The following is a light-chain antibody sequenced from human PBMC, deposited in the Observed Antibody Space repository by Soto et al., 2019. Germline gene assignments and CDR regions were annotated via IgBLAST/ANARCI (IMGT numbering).Light chain of an antibody. Sequence: DIQMTQSPATLSASLGDRVTITCRASQSISSWLAWYQQKPGKAPKLLIYDASSLESGVPSRFRGSGSGTEFTLTISSLQPDDFETYYCQHYNSYSAAFGQGTKVDIK. CDR2: DAS. CDR3: QHYNSYSAA. J-gene: IGKJ1*01. CDR1: QSISSW. V-gene: IGKV1-5*01.